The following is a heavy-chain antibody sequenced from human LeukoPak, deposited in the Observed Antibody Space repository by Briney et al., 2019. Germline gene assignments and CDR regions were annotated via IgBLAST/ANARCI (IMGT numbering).Heavy chain of an antibody. CDR2: ISSSSSYI. D-gene: IGHD3-3*01. J-gene: IGHJ4*02. Sequence: GGSLRLSCAASGFTFSSYWMSWVRQAPGKGLEWVSSISSSSSYIYYADSVKGRFTISRDNAKNSLYLQMNSLRAEDTAVYYCARGVYDFWSGYSSSFDYWGQGTLVTVSS. CDR3: ARGVYDFWSGYSSSFDY. CDR1: GFTFSSYW. V-gene: IGHV3-21*01.